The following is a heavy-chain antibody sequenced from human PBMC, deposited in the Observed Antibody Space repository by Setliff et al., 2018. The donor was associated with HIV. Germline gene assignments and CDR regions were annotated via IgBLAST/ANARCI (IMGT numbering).Heavy chain of an antibody. CDR1: GGSMNNYY. J-gene: IGHJ4*02. V-gene: IGHV4-59*01. D-gene: IGHD2-21*01. CDR3: AQMSISASVYFDY. Sequence: SETLSLTCTVFGGSMNNYYWNWIRQSPGKGLEWIGYVYYSGSTKYSPSLKSRVSISPDPSTKQVSLRLRSVTAADTAVYFCAQMSISASVYFDYWGQGTLVTVSS. CDR2: VYYSGST.